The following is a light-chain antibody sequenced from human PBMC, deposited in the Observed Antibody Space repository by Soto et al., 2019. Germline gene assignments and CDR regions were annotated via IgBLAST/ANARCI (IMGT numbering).Light chain of an antibody. Sequence: DIQMTQSPSTLSASVGDRVTISCRASQSMTNWLAWYQQKPGKAPKLLIFAASSLQSGVPSRFSGSRSGPDFTLTISSLQPEDFATYYCQQSYSSPPTFGQGTKVDIK. V-gene: IGKV1-39*01. CDR3: QQSYSSPPT. CDR2: AAS. J-gene: IGKJ1*01. CDR1: QSMTNW.